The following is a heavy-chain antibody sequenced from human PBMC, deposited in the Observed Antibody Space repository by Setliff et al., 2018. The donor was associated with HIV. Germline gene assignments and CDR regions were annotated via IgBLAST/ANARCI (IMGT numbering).Heavy chain of an antibody. CDR2: IRSKAYGGTT. CDR3: TRDLTLWFGELYYYYGMDV. Sequence: PGGSLRLSCTASGFTFGDYAMSWVRQAPGKGLEWVGFIRSKAYGGTTEYAVSVKGRFTISRDDSKSIAYLQMNSLKTEDTAVYYCTRDLTLWFGELYYYYGMDVWGQGTTVTVSS. D-gene: IGHD3-10*01. J-gene: IGHJ6*02. CDR1: GFTFGDYA. V-gene: IGHV3-49*04.